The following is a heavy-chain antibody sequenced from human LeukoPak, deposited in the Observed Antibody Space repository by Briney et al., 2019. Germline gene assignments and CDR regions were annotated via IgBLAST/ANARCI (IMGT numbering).Heavy chain of an antibody. Sequence: SVKVSCKASGGTFSSYAISWVRQAPGQGLEWMGRIIPILGIANYAQKFQGRVTITADKSTSTAYMELSSLRSEDTAVYYCASSIVVVPAAMNYYYYYDMDVWGQGTTVTVSS. J-gene: IGHJ6*02. CDR1: GGTFSSYA. D-gene: IGHD2-2*01. CDR2: IIPILGIA. V-gene: IGHV1-69*04. CDR3: ASSIVVVPAAMNYYYYYDMDV.